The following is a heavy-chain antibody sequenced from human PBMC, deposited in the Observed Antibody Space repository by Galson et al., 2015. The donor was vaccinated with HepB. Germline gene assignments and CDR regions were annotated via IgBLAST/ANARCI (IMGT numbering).Heavy chain of an antibody. J-gene: IGHJ5*02. CDR2: ISTYNRDT. V-gene: IGHV1-18*01. D-gene: IGHD2-15*01. CDR3: ARGALVVAVGATQNNWFDP. CDR1: GYTFSSYS. Sequence: SVKVSCKASGYTFSSYSITWVRQAPGQGLEWMGWISTYNRDTEYAQKFQGRVTMTADTSTSTAYMELRSLRSDDTAVYFCARGALVVAVGATQNNWFDPWGQGTLVTVSS.